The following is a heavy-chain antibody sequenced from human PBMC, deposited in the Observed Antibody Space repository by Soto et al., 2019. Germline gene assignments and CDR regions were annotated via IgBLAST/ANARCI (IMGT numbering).Heavy chain of an antibody. D-gene: IGHD2-2*01. V-gene: IGHV4-34*01. CDR3: ARDWSCSSTSCSEYYYHGMDV. CDR1: GGSFSGYY. J-gene: IGHJ6*02. CDR2: INHSGST. Sequence: PSETLSLTCAVYGGSFSGYYWSWFRQPPGKGLEWIGEINHSGSTNFNPSLKSRVIMSVDTSKNRVSLRLSSVSSADTAVYYCARDWSCSSTSCSEYYYHGMDVWGQGTRVSVSS.